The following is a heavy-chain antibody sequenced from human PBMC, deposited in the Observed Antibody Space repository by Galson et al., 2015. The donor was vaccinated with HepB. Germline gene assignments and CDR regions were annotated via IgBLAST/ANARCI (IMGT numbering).Heavy chain of an antibody. D-gene: IGHD3-22*01. Sequence: AASGFTFSSYAMHWVRQAPGKGLEWVAVISYDGSNKYYADSVKGRFTISRDNSKNTLYLQMNSLRAEDTAVYYCARAGGYIDYYCYYGMDVWGQGTTVTVSS. V-gene: IGHV3-30-3*01. CDR1: GFTFSSYA. CDR2: ISYDGSNK. J-gene: IGHJ6*02. CDR3: ARAGGYIDYYCYYGMDV.